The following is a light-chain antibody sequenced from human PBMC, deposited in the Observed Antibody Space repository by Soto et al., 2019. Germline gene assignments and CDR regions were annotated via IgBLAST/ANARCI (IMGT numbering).Light chain of an antibody. Sequence: QSALTQPASVSGSPGQSITISCTGTSSDIGSYDYVSWYQQHPGKAPKLMIDDVSNRPSGVSNRFSGSKSGNTASLTISGLQAEDEADYYCSSYTSTSPPVVFGGGTKLTVL. CDR3: SSYTSTSPPVV. V-gene: IGLV2-14*01. J-gene: IGLJ2*01. CDR2: DVS. CDR1: SSDIGSYDY.